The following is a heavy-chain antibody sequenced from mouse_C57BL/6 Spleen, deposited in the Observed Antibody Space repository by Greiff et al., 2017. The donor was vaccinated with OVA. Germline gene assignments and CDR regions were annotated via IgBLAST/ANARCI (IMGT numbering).Heavy chain of an antibody. Sequence: EVHLVESGGGLVQPKGSLKLSCAASGFSFNTYAMNWVRQAPGKGLEWVVRIRSKSNNYATYYADSVKDRFTISRDDSESMLYLQMNNLKTEDTAMYYCVRHSYPLYAMDYWGQGTSVTVSS. D-gene: IGHD2-12*01. J-gene: IGHJ4*01. V-gene: IGHV10-1*01. CDR1: GFSFNTYA. CDR3: VRHSYPLYAMDY. CDR2: IRSKSNNYAT.